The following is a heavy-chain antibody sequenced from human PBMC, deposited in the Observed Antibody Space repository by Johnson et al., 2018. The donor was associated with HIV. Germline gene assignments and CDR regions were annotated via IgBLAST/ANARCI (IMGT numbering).Heavy chain of an antibody. CDR3: VKYSDTYYYGSGDAFDI. CDR1: GFSFDDYA. J-gene: IGHJ3*02. D-gene: IGHD3-10*01. V-gene: IGHV3-43D*03. Sequence: EVQLVESGGVAVQPGGSLRLSCAASGFSFDDYAMHWVRQAPGKGLEWVSLISWDGGNTYYADSVKGRFIISRDNSKKSLYLQMNSLRAEDTALYFCVKYSDTYYYGSGDAFDIWGRGTMVTVSS. CDR2: ISWDGGNT.